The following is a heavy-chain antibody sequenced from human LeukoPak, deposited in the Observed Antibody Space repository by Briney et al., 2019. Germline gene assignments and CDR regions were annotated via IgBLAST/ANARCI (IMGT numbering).Heavy chain of an antibody. J-gene: IGHJ6*03. CDR2: INHSGST. Sequence: SETLSLTCAVYGGYFSGDYWSWIRQPPGKGLKWIGEINHSGSTNYNPSLKSRVTISVDTSKNQFSLKLSSVTAADTAVYYCARAIHYSSSAYYYYYYMDVWGKGTTVTVSS. CDR3: ARAIHYSSSAYYYYYYMDV. D-gene: IGHD6-6*01. V-gene: IGHV4-34*01. CDR1: GGYFSGDY.